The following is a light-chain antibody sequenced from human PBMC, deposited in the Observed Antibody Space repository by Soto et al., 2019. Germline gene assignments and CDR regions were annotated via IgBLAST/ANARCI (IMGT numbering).Light chain of an antibody. Sequence: QSVLTQPASVSGSPGQSITISCTGTSSDVGGYNYVSWYQQHPGKAPKLMIYDVSNRPSGVSNRFSGSKSGNTASLTISGLQAEAEAAYYCSSYTSSSPYVFGTGTKLTVL. V-gene: IGLV2-14*01. CDR3: SSYTSSSPYV. CDR1: SSDVGGYNY. CDR2: DVS. J-gene: IGLJ1*01.